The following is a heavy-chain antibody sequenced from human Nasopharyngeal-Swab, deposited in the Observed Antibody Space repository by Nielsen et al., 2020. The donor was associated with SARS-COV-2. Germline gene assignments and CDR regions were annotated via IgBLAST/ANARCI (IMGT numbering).Heavy chain of an antibody. CDR1: VYTFISYG. CDR2: ISTYNGKT. V-gene: IGHV1-18*01. CDR3: ARDLRRSLVTYYFDY. J-gene: IGHJ4*02. Sequence: ASVKVSCKTSVYTFISYGISWLRQAPGQGLEWMGWISTYNGKTNYAQKFQGRLTMNTDTSTSTDYMELRSLRYDDTAVYYCARDLRRSLVTYYFDYWGQGTQVTVSS. D-gene: IGHD2-21*02.